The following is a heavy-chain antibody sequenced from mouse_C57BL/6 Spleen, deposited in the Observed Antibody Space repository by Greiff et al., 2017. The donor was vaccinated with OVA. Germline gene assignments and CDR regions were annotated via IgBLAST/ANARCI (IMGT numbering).Heavy chain of an antibody. J-gene: IGHJ2*01. V-gene: IGHV1-69*01. Sequence: QVHVKQPGAELVMPGASVKLSCKASGYTFTSYWMHWVKQRPGQGLEWIGEIDPSDSYTNYNQKFKGKSTLTVDKSSSTAYMQLSSLTSEDSAVYYCARGGGYWGQGTTLTVSS. CDR2: IDPSDSYT. CDR1: GYTFTSYW. CDR3: ARGGGY.